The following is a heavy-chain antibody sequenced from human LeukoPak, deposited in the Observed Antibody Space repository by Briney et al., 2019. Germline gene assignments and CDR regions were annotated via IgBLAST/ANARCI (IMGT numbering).Heavy chain of an antibody. Sequence: PGGSLRLSCAASGFTFSTYAMSWVRQAPGKGLEWVSGVSGSGGTTFYADSVKGRFTISRDNSKNTLYLQMNSLRAEDTAVYYCARVSSSSWDYYYYGMDVWGQGTTVTVSS. D-gene: IGHD6-13*01. CDR2: VSGSGGTT. V-gene: IGHV3-23*01. CDR3: ARVSSSSWDYYYYGMDV. J-gene: IGHJ6*02. CDR1: GFTFSTYA.